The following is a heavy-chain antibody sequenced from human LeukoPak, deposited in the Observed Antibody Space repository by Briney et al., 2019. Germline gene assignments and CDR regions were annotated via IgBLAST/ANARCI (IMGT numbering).Heavy chain of an antibody. CDR2: ISTGGGGT. D-gene: IGHD6-19*01. J-gene: IGHJ4*02. CDR3: VKDPKSSGWYDFDY. V-gene: IGHV3-23*01. CDR1: GFTFSSYA. Sequence: GGSLRLSCAASGFTFSSYAMSWVRQAPGKGLEWVSVISTGGGGTYYADSVKGRFTISRDNSKNTLYLQMNSLRAEDTAVYYCVKDPKSSGWYDFDYWGQGTLVTVSS.